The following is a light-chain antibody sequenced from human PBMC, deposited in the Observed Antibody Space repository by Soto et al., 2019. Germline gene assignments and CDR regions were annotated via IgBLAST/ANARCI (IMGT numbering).Light chain of an antibody. Sequence: EIVMTQSPATLSVSPGERATLSCRASQSISSNLAWYQQKPGQAPRLLIYAASTRATGFPARFSGSGSGTEFTLTISSLQSEDFAVYYCQQYTTWPPSFGRGTKVQIK. CDR2: AAS. J-gene: IGKJ4*01. CDR3: QQYTTWPPS. V-gene: IGKV3-15*01. CDR1: QSISSN.